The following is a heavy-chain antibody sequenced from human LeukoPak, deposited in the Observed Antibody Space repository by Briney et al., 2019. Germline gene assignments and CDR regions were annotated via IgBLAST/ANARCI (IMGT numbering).Heavy chain of an antibody. Sequence: PGGSLRLSCAASGFTFSSYWMHWVRQAPGKGLVWASRINSDGSTTTYADSVKGRFTISRDNAENSLYLQMNSLRAEDPALYYCARASAVAGTRDYWGQGTLVTVSS. V-gene: IGHV3-74*01. D-gene: IGHD6-19*01. CDR2: INSDGSTT. CDR1: GFTFSSYW. CDR3: ARASAVAGTRDY. J-gene: IGHJ4*02.